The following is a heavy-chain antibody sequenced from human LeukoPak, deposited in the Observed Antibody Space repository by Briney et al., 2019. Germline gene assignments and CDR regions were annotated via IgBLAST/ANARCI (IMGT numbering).Heavy chain of an antibody. J-gene: IGHJ5*02. CDR3: SRGRRYFVWLSPSWGGNWFDP. Sequence: SETLSLTCAVYGGSFSGYYWSWIRQPPGKGLEWIGEINHSGSTNYNPSLKSRVTISVDTSKNQFSLKLSSVTAADTAVYYCSRGRRYFVWLSPSWGGNWFDPWGQGTLVTVSS. V-gene: IGHV4-34*01. CDR1: GGSFSGYY. CDR2: INHSGST. D-gene: IGHD3-9*01.